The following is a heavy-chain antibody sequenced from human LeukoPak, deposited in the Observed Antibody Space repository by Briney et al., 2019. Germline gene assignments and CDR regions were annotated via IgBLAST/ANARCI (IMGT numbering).Heavy chain of an antibody. J-gene: IGHJ6*04. CDR2: IYYSGST. V-gene: IGHV4-59*01. CDR1: GGSISSYY. Sequence: SETLPLTCTVSGGSISSYYWSWIRQPPGKGLEWIGYIYYSGSTNYNPSLKSRVTISVDTSKNQFSLKLSSVTAADTAVYYCAGGGSVAGWRWGKGTTVTVSS. D-gene: IGHD6-19*01. CDR3: AGGGSVAGWR.